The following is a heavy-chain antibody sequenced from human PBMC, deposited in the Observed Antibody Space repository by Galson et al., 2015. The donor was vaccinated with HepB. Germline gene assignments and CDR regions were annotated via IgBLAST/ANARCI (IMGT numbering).Heavy chain of an antibody. J-gene: IGHJ6*02. CDR1: GYTFTGYY. CDR2: INPNSGGT. V-gene: IGHV1-2*02. D-gene: IGHD5-24*01. Sequence: SVKVSCKASGYTFTGYYMHWVRQAPGQGLEWMGWINPNSGGTNYAQKFQGRVTMTRDTSISTAYMELSRLRSDDTAVYYCASSLRDGYLNYYYYGMDVWGQGTTVTVSS. CDR3: ASSLRDGYLNYYYYGMDV.